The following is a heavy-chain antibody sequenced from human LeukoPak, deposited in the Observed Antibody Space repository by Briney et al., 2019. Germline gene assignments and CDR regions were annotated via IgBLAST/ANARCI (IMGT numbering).Heavy chain of an antibody. CDR1: GYTFTGYY. V-gene: IGHV1-2*02. J-gene: IGHJ3*02. D-gene: IGHD3-22*01. CDR3: ARAMIVVVLEAFDI. CDR2: INPNSGGT. Sequence: ASVKVSCKASGYTFTGYYMHWVRQAPGQGLEWMRWINPNSGGTNYAQKFQGRVTMTRDTSISTAYMELSRLRSDDTAVYYCARAMIVVVLEAFDIWGQGTMVTVSS.